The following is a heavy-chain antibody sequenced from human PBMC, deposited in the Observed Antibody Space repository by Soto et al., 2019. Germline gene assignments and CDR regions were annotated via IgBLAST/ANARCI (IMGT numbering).Heavy chain of an antibody. J-gene: IGHJ6*02. CDR2: IYYSGST. D-gene: IGHD3-10*01. V-gene: IGHV4-31*03. CDR3: ARGGQRWFGEPIEYYYGMDV. Sequence: SDTLSLTCTVSGGSISSGGYYWSWIRQHPGKGLAWIGYIYYSGSTYYNPSLKSRVTISVDTSKNQFSLKLSSVTAADTAVYYCARGGQRWFGEPIEYYYGMDVWGQGTTVT. CDR1: GGSISSGGYY.